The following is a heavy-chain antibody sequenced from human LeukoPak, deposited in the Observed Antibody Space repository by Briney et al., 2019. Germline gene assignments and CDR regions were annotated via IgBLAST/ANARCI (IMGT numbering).Heavy chain of an antibody. D-gene: IGHD1/OR15-1a*01. V-gene: IGHV4-4*09. CDR2: IYTSGST. Sequence: SETLSLTCTVSGGSISSYYWSWIRQPPGKGLEWIGYIYTSGSTNYNPSLKSRVTISVDTTKNQFSLNLRSVITADTAVYFCARISWDNSLDYWGQGTLVSVSS. CDR1: GGSISSYY. J-gene: IGHJ4*02. CDR3: ARISWDNSLDY.